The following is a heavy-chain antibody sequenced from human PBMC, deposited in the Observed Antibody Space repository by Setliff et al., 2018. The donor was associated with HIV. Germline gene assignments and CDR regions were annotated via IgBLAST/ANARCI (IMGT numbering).Heavy chain of an antibody. Sequence: ASVKVSCKASGYTFTGYYMHWVRQAPGQGLEWMGWINPNSGGTNYAQKFQGRVTMTRDTSISTAYMERSRLRSDDTAVYYCARGWGLSYYYDSSGYTPFDYWGQGTLVTVSS. J-gene: IGHJ4*02. CDR1: GYTFTGYY. CDR3: ARGWGLSYYYDSSGYTPFDY. CDR2: INPNSGGT. V-gene: IGHV1-2*02. D-gene: IGHD3-22*01.